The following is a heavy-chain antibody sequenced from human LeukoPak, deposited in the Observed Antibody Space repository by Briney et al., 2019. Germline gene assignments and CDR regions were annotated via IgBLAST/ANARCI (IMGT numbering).Heavy chain of an antibody. D-gene: IGHD3-10*01. V-gene: IGHV4-38-2*02. Sequence: SETESLTCTVSGYSISSGYYWGGIRQPPGKGLEWIGSMYYSGSTFYNPSLKSRVTILVDTSKNQFSLKLSSVTAADTAVYYCARDYGSGRRYYYMDVWGKGTTVTVSS. CDR2: MYYSGST. CDR1: GYSISSGYY. J-gene: IGHJ6*03. CDR3: ARDYGSGRRYYYMDV.